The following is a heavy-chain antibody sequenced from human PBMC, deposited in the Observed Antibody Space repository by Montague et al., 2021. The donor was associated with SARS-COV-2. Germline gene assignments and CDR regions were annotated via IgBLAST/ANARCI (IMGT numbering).Heavy chain of an antibody. CDR3: AHLIRYYDIFTGIPLDY. Sequence: PALVKPTQTLTLTCTFSGFSLTTRTVGVGWIRQPPGKALEWLALIYSNDDKRYSPSLQNRLTITKDTSKNQVVLRMTNMDPVDTATYYCAHLIRYYDIFTGIPLDYWGQGSLVTVSS. CDR2: IYSNDDK. CDR1: GFSLTTRTVG. V-gene: IGHV2-5*01. J-gene: IGHJ4*02. D-gene: IGHD3-9*01.